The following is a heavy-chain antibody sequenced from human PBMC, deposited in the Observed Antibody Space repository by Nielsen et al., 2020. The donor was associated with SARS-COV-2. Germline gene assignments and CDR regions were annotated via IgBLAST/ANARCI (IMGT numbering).Heavy chain of an antibody. J-gene: IGHJ6*02. D-gene: IGHD6-13*01. CDR2: IYYSGST. V-gene: IGHV4-59*01. CDR3: ASAYSSSWYHPYYYYGMDV. Sequence: SETLSLTCTVSGGSISSYYWSWIRQPPGKGLEWIGYIYYSGSTNYNPSLKSRVTISVDTSKNQFSLKLSSVTAADTAVYYCASAYSSSWYHPYYYYGMDVWGQGTTVTVSS. CDR1: GGSISSYY.